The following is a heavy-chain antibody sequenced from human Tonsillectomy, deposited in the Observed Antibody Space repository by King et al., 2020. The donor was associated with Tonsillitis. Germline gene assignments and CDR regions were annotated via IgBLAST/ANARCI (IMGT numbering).Heavy chain of an antibody. CDR3: ARAGDSSGYYFSI. J-gene: IGHJ3*02. CDR2: ISSSRSYI. CDR1: GFTFSSYT. D-gene: IGHD3-22*01. Sequence: EVQLVESGGGLVKPGGSLRLSCAASGFTFSSYTMNWVRQAPGKGLEWVSSISSSRSYIYYANSVKGRFTISRDNAKNSLYLQMNSLRAEDTAVYYCARAGDSSGYYFSIRGQGTMVTVSS. V-gene: IGHV3-21*01.